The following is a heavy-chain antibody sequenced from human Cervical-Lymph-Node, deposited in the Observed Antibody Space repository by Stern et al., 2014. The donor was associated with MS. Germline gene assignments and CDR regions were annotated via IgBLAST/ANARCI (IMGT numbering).Heavy chain of an antibody. Sequence: VQLVQSEAEVKKPGASVKVSCQASGHTFTGYSMQRVRQAPGQGLEWMGRIHPNTGYTNHAQNIQTNVTITRDTSIHKHYIELRRLTSDYTAVYYCARDPHLDYFGMDVWGQGTTVIVSS. CDR2: IHPNTGYT. CDR3: ARDPHLDYFGMDV. CDR1: GHTFTGYS. J-gene: IGHJ6*02. V-gene: IGHV1-2*06.